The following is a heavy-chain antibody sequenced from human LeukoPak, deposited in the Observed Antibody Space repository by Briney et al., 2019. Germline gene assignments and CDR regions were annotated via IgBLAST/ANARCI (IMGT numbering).Heavy chain of an antibody. CDR2: INHSGST. Sequence: SETLSLTCAVYGGSFSGYYWNWIRQPPGKGLEWIGEINHSGSTYYNPSLKSRVTISVDTSKNQFSLKLSSVTAADTAVYYCARLSRSSSWYNWFDPWGQGTLVTVSS. D-gene: IGHD6-13*01. V-gene: IGHV4-34*01. J-gene: IGHJ5*02. CDR3: ARLSRSSSWYNWFDP. CDR1: GGSFSGYY.